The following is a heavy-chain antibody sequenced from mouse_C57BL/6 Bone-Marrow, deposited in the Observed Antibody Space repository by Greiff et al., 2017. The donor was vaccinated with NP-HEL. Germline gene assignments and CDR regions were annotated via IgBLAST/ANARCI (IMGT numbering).Heavy chain of an antibody. D-gene: IGHD1-1*01. Sequence: VQLQQSGPGLVQPSQSLSITCTVSGFSLTSYGVHWVRQSPGKGLEWLGVIWSGGSTDYNAAFISRLSISKDNSKSQVFFKMNSLQADDTAIYYCARSLITTVVALYYYAMDYWGQGTSVTVSS. CDR2: IWSGGST. J-gene: IGHJ4*01. CDR1: GFSLTSYG. V-gene: IGHV2-2*01. CDR3: ARSLITTVVALYYYAMDY.